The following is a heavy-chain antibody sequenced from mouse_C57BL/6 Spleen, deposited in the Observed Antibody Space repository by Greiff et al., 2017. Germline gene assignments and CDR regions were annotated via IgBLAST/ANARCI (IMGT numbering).Heavy chain of an antibody. Sequence: EVKVEESEGGLVQPGSSMKLSCTASGFTFSDYYMAWVRQVPEKGLEWVANINYDGSSTYYLDSLKSRFIISRDNAKNILYLQMSSLKSEDTATYYCAREGIHDYHWYFDVWGTGTTVTVSS. V-gene: IGHV5-16*01. D-gene: IGHD2-4*01. CDR2: INYDGSST. CDR1: GFTFSDYY. J-gene: IGHJ1*03. CDR3: AREGIHDYHWYFDV.